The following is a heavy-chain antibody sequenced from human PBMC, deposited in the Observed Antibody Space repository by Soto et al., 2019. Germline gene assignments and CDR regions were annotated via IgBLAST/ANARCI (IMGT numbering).Heavy chain of an antibody. Sequence: QVHLVQSGAEVKKPGASVKVSCKGSGYAFTTYGITWVRQAPGQGLEWMGWISAHNGNTNYAKNLQGRVTVTRDTSTITACMELRRLRSDDTAVYYCARGRYGDYWGQGALVTVSS. D-gene: IGHD1-1*01. CDR3: ARGRYGDY. CDR1: GYAFTTYG. V-gene: IGHV1-18*01. J-gene: IGHJ4*02. CDR2: ISAHNGNT.